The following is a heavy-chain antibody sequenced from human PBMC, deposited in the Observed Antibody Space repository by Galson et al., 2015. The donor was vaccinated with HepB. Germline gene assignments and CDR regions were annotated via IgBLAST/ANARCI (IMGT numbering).Heavy chain of an antibody. V-gene: IGHV3-48*04. Sequence: SLRLSCAAPGFTFSSYSMNWVRQAPGKGLEWVPYISSSSSTIYYADSMKGRFTISRDNAKNSLYLQMNSLRAEDTAVYYCARDGSYGPRHHPYDYWGQGTLVTVSS. J-gene: IGHJ4*02. CDR3: ARDGSYGPRHHPYDY. CDR2: ISSSSSTI. D-gene: IGHD1-26*01. CDR1: GFTFSSYS.